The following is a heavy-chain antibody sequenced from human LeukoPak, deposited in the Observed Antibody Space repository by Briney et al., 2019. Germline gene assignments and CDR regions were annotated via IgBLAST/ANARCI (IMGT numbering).Heavy chain of an antibody. Sequence: ASVKVSCKASGYTFTSYGISWVRQAPGQGLEWMGWISAYNGNTNYAQKLQGRVTMTTDTFTSTAYMELRSLRSDDTAVYYCAREVSGWYTTGGWFDPWGQGTLVTVSS. J-gene: IGHJ5*02. CDR1: GYTFTSYG. CDR3: AREVSGWYTTGGWFDP. D-gene: IGHD6-19*01. V-gene: IGHV1-18*01. CDR2: ISAYNGNT.